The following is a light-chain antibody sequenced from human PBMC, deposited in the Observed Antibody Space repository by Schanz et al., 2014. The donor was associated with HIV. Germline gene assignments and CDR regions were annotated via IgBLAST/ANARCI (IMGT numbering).Light chain of an antibody. CDR3: QQYKDNSLHT. J-gene: IGKJ2*01. Sequence: IQMTQSPSSLSASVGDRVTITCRASQGIGNDLGWYQQRAGKAPNVLIFGASSLQSGVPSRFSGSGSGTDFTLTISSLQPDDFATYYCQQYKDNSLHTFGQGTKVEIK. V-gene: IGKV1-6*01. CDR1: QGIGND. CDR2: GAS.